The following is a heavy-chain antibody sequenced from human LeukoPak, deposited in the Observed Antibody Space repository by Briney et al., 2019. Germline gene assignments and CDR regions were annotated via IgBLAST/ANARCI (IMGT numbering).Heavy chain of an antibody. D-gene: IGHD5-18*01. J-gene: IGHJ3*02. Sequence: SETLSLTCTVSGGSISSGRYYWSWIRQPAGKGLEWIGRIYTSGSTNYNPSLKSRVTISVDTSKNQFSLKLSSVTAADTAVYYCARRRRGYSYGDAFDIWGQGTMVTVSS. V-gene: IGHV4-61*02. CDR1: GGSISSGRYY. CDR2: IYTSGST. CDR3: ARRRRGYSYGDAFDI.